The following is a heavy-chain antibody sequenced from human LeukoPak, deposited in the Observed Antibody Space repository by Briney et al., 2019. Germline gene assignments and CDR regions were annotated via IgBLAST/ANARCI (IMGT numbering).Heavy chain of an antibody. CDR2: INYSGSP. V-gene: IGHV4-34*01. Sequence: PSATLSLTCGVSSGSLSGYYWRWIRQPPGGGLEWIGEINYSGSPNYNPSLKSRVTISGDTSKKQFSLNLTSVTAADTGVYYCARGVDLWGRGTPVTVSS. CDR1: SGSLSGYY. J-gene: IGHJ2*01. CDR3: ARGVDL.